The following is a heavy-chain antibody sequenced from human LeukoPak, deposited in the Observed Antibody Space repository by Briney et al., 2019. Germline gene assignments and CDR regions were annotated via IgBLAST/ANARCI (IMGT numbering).Heavy chain of an antibody. J-gene: IGHJ4*02. V-gene: IGHV4-30-4*01. Sequence: SETLSLTCTVSGGSISSGDYYWSWICQPPGKGLEWIGYIYYSGSTYYNPSLKSRVTISVDTSKNQFSLKLSSVTAADTAVYYCAREHFDWLFQAYFDYWGQGTLVTVSS. D-gene: IGHD3-9*01. CDR2: IYYSGST. CDR1: GGSISSGDYY. CDR3: AREHFDWLFQAYFDY.